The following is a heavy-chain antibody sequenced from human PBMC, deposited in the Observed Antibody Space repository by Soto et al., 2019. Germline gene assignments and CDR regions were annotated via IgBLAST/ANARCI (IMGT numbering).Heavy chain of an antibody. J-gene: IGHJ4*02. CDR2: ISGSAGST. CDR1: GFTFSTYA. CDR3: AKDENYYASVIYGYFDY. V-gene: IGHV3-23*01. Sequence: GGSLRLSCTASGFTFSTYAMSWVRQAPGKGLEWVSAISGSAGSTYYADSGKGRFTISRDNSKNTLYLQMNSLRAEDMAVYYCAKDENYYASVIYGYFDYWGQGTLVTVSS. D-gene: IGHD3-10*01.